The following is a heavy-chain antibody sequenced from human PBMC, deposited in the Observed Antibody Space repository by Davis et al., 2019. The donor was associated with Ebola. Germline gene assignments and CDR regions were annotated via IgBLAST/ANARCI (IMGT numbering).Heavy chain of an antibody. CDR2: IYTSGST. J-gene: IGHJ6*02. Sequence: PGGSLRLSCTVSGGSISSYYWSWIRQPAGKGLEWIGRIYTSGSTNYNPSLKSRVTMSVDTSKNQFSLKLSSVTAADTAVYYCARGPDWYYYYGMDVWGQGTTVTVSS. V-gene: IGHV4-4*07. CDR3: ARGPDWYYYYGMDV. D-gene: IGHD2-21*01. CDR1: GGSISSYY.